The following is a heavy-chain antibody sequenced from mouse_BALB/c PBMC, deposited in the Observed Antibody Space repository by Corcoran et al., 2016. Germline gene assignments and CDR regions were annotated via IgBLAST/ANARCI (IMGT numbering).Heavy chain of an antibody. Sequence: QIQLVQSGPELKKPGETVKISCKASGYTFTNYGMNWVKQAPGKGLKWMGWINTYTGEPTYADDFKGRFDFSLETSASTAYLQINNLKNEDTATYFGARGGYGSSYTNGYFDVWGAGTTVTVSS. D-gene: IGHD1-1*01. V-gene: IGHV9-3-1*01. CDR1: GYTFTNYG. CDR3: ARGGYGSSYTNGYFDV. CDR2: INTYTGEP. J-gene: IGHJ1*01.